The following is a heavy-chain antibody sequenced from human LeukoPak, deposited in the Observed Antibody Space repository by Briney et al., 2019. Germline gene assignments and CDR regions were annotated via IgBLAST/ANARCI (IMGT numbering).Heavy chain of an antibody. J-gene: IGHJ4*02. D-gene: IGHD5-18*01. V-gene: IGHV3-30*01. CDR1: GFTFSSYA. Sequence: GGSLRLSCAASGFTFSSYAIHWVRQAPGKGLEWVSIISYDGSIRYYADSVKGRFTISRDNSKNMLYLQMNSLRAEDTAVYYCAREHGYSYGPHFFDYWGQGTLVTVSS. CDR3: AREHGYSYGPHFFDY. CDR2: ISYDGSIR.